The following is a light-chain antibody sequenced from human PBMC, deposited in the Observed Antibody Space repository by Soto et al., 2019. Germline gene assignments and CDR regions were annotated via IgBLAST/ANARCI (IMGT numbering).Light chain of an antibody. Sequence: SVMTQSPDSLAVSLGERATINFKSSQSFLYSSNNKNYLAWYQQKPGQPPKLLIYWASTRESGVPDRFSGSGSGTDFTLTISSLQAEDVAVYYCQQYYSTLLTFGGGTKVDIK. CDR3: QQYYSTLLT. V-gene: IGKV4-1*01. J-gene: IGKJ4*01. CDR2: WAS. CDR1: QSFLYSSNNKNY.